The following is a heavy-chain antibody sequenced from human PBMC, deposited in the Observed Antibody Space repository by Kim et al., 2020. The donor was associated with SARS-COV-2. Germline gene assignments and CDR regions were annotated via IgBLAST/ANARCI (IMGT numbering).Heavy chain of an antibody. V-gene: IGHV4-39*01. CDR3: ARLMQQLVLGY. CDR2: IYYSGST. J-gene: IGHJ4*02. Sequence: SETLSLTCTVSGGSISSSSYYWGWIRQPPGKGLEWIGSIYYSGSTYYNPSLKSRVTISVDTSKNQFSLKLSSVTAADTAVYYCARLMQQLVLGYWGQGTLVTVSS. CDR1: GGSISSSSYY. D-gene: IGHD6-13*01.